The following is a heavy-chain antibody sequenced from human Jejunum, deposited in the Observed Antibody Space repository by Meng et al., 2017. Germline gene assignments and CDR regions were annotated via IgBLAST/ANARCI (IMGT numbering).Heavy chain of an antibody. V-gene: IGHV1-18*01. Sequence: QVQLVQLGAEVKKAGASVKVSCNASGYTFTNYGINWVRQAPGQGLEWMAWISADNGNAKYAQNLQDRVTLTTETSTTTAYMELRNLRSDDTAVYYCTRGGMTSETTFFLHWGQGTLVTVSS. CDR2: ISADNGNA. D-gene: IGHD3-3*02. CDR1: GYTFTNYG. CDR3: TRGGMTSETTFFLH. J-gene: IGHJ4*02.